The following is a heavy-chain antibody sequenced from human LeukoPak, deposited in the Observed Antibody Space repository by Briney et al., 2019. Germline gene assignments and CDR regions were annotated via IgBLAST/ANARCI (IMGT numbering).Heavy chain of an antibody. Sequence: ASVKVSCKASGYNFLSYGISWVRQAPGKGLEWMGWISTYSEKPKYALKVQGRVTVTTDTSTATIYMELRSLTSDVTALYYCARTSVAAHDKIGFVDYWGQGTLVTVSS. V-gene: IGHV1-18*01. D-gene: IGHD3-22*01. CDR1: GYNFLSYG. CDR3: ARTSVAAHDKIGFVDY. CDR2: ISTYSEKP. J-gene: IGHJ4*02.